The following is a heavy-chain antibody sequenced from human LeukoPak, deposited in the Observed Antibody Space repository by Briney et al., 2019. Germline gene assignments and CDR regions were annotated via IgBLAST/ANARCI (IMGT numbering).Heavy chain of an antibody. V-gene: IGHV1-3*03. CDR3: ARGKMDYAVAFDY. J-gene: IGHJ4*02. D-gene: IGHD4-17*01. CDR2: INAGNDNT. Sequence: ASVKVSCKASGYTFTSYAMHWVRQAPGRRLEWMGWINAGNDNTKYSQEFQGRVTITRDTSATTPYMELSSLRSEDMAVYYCARGKMDYAVAFDYWGQGTLVTVSS. CDR1: GYTFTSYA.